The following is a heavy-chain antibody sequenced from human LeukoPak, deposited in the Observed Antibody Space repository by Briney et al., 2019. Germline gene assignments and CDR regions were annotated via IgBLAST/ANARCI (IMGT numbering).Heavy chain of an antibody. D-gene: IGHD3-16*02. Sequence: RASETLSLTCTVSGGSISSGTYYWNWIRQPAGKGLEWIGRIYTSGSTNYNPSLKSRVTISVDTSKNQFSLKLSSVTAADTAVYYCARHRYDYVWGSYRYMSPFDYWGQGTLVTVSS. CDR2: IYTSGST. CDR3: ARHRYDYVWGSYRYMSPFDY. V-gene: IGHV4-61*02. J-gene: IGHJ4*02. CDR1: GGSISSGTYY.